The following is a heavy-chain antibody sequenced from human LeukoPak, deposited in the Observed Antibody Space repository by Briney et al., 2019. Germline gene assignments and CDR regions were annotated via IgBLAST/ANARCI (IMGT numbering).Heavy chain of an antibody. CDR1: GFTFSSYA. CDR3: AKDPRKYCSGGSCYGGDDAFDI. J-gene: IGHJ3*02. CDR2: ISGSGGST. Sequence: PGGPLRLSCAASGFTFSSYAMSWVRQAPGKGLEWVSAISGSGGSTYYADSVKGRFTISRDNSKNTLYLQMNSLSAEDTAVYYCAKDPRKYCSGGSCYGGDDAFDIWGQGTMVTVSS. D-gene: IGHD2-15*01. V-gene: IGHV3-23*01.